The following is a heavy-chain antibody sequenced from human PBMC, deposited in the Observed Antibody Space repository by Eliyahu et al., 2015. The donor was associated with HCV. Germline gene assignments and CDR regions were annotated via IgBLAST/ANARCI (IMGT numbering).Heavy chain of an antibody. Sequence: EVQLVDSGGGLVQPGGSLRLSCAASGFTFSRYNMNWVRQAPGKGLEWVSYISSGSTTIYYADSVKGRFTISRDNAKNSLYLQMNSLTAEDTAVYFCARVGDYQLLIDYWGQGTLVTVSS. V-gene: IGHV3-48*01. D-gene: IGHD2-2*01. J-gene: IGHJ4*02. CDR2: ISSGSTTI. CDR1: GFTFSRYN. CDR3: ARVGDYQLLIDY.